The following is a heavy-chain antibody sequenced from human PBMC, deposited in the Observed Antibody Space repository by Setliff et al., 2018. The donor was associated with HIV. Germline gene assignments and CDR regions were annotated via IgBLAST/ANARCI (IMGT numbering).Heavy chain of an antibody. CDR3: AREGVAAAGTEDY. Sequence: VGSLRLSCAASGFTVSSNYMSWVRQAPGKGLEWVSVIYSGGSTYYADSVKGRFTISRDNSKNTLYLQMNSLRAEDTAVYYCAREGVAAAGTEDYWGQGTLVTVSS. J-gene: IGHJ4*02. CDR1: GFTVSSNY. CDR2: IYSGGST. V-gene: IGHV3-53*01. D-gene: IGHD6-13*01.